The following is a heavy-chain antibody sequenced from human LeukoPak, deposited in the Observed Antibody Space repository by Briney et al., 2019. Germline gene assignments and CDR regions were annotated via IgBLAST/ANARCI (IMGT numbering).Heavy chain of an antibody. CDR3: AKVAKYYYGSETYYFFEH. CDR1: GFTFSSYS. D-gene: IGHD3-10*01. V-gene: IGHV3-21*01. Sequence: GGSLRLSCAASGFTFSSYSMNGVRQAPGKGLEWVSSISSSSSYIYYGDSVKGRFTISRDNAKNSLYLQMNSLRVEDTAVYYCAKVAKYYYGSETYYFFEHWGQGTPVTASS. J-gene: IGHJ4*02. CDR2: ISSSSSYI.